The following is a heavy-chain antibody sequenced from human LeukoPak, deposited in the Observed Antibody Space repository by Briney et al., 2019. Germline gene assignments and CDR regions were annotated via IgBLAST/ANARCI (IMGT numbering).Heavy chain of an antibody. D-gene: IGHD6-13*01. J-gene: IGHJ4*02. Sequence: GGSLRLSCAASGFTFSSHWMHWVRQAPGKGLVWVSHINTDGSSTTYGDSATGRFTVSRDNAKNTLFLQMNSLRVEDTAVYYCARGTAATAGIDYWGQGTLVTVSS. CDR3: ARGTAATAGIDY. CDR1: GFTFSSHW. V-gene: IGHV3-74*01. CDR2: INTDGSST.